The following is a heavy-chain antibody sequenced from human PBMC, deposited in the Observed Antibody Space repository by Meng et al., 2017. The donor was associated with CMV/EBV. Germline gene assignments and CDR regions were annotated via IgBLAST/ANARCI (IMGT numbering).Heavy chain of an antibody. V-gene: IGHV3-13*01. CDR3: ARGSSTSSGGVYYYYGMDV. J-gene: IGHJ6*02. Sequence: SCAASGFTFSSYDMHWVRQATGKGLEWVSAIGTAGDTYYPGSVKGRFTISRENAKNSLYLQMNSLRAGDTAVYYCARGSSTSSGGVYYYYGMDVWGQGTTVTVSS. CDR1: GFTFSSYD. D-gene: IGHD2-2*01. CDR2: IGTAGDT.